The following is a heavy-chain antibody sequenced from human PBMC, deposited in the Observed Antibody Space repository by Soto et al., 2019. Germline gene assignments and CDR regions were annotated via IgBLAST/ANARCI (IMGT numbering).Heavy chain of an antibody. D-gene: IGHD1-7*01. CDR3: ARAGRNYAIGTYYYYYGMDV. J-gene: IGHJ6*02. V-gene: IGHV4-59*01. CDR1: GGSISSYY. CDR2: IYYSGST. Sequence: SETLSLTCTVSGGSISSYYWSWIRQPPGQGLEWIGYIYYSGSTNYNPSLKSRVTISVDTSKNQFSLKLSSVTAADTAVYYCARAGRNYAIGTYYYYYGMDVWGQGTTVTVSS.